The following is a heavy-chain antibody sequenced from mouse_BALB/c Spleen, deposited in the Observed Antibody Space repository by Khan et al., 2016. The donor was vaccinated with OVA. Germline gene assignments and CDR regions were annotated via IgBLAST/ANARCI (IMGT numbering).Heavy chain of an antibody. CDR1: GFTFSSYG. J-gene: IGHJ2*01. Sequence: EVELVESGGGLVQPGGSLKLSCAASGFTFSSYGMSWVRQTPDKRLELVATINSNGGSTYYPDSVKGRFTISRDNAKNTLYLQMSSLKSEDTAMDDCARRARTINWGQGTTLTVSS. CDR3: ARRARTIN. CDR2: INSNGGST. D-gene: IGHD3-3*01. V-gene: IGHV5-6-3*01.